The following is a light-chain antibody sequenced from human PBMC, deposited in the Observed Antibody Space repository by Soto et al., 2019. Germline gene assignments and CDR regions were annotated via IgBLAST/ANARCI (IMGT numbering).Light chain of an antibody. CDR2: GAS. V-gene: IGKV3-15*01. CDR3: QQYDNWPPMYT. J-gene: IGKJ5*01. CDR1: QNIASN. Sequence: EILMTQSPATLSVSPGERATLSCRASQNIASNLAWYQHKPGQPPRLLMYGASMRPTNISARFSGTGSGTEFTLTISSLQPEDFAVYYCQQYDNWPPMYTFGQGTRLEIK.